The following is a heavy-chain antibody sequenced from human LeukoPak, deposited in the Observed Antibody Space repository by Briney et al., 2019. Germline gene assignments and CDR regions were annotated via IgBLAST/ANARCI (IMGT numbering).Heavy chain of an antibody. CDR3: ARDGGSGDYDLLDY. D-gene: IGHD4-17*01. J-gene: IGHJ4*02. V-gene: IGHV3-7*05. CDR2: INQDGSDR. CDR1: GFSFSSYW. Sequence: GESLKISCAASGFSFSSYWMTWVRQAPGKGLEWVANINQDGSDRYYVDSVKGRFTISRDNAKKSLYLQMNSLRAEDTAVYFCARDGGSGDYDLLDYWSQGTRVTVSP.